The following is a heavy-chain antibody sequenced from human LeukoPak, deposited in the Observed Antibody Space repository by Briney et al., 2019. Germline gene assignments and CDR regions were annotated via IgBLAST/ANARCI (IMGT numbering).Heavy chain of an antibody. CDR1: GVSVSSNF. CDR3: TRDPPAVAINSYA. D-gene: IGHD6-13*01. V-gene: IGHV3-66*01. CDR2: IYSGGET. Sequence: GGSLRLSCAASGVSVSSNFMIWVRQAPGKGLEWVSLIYSGGETSYADSVKGRFSISRDNSKNTLYLQMNSLRVEDTAVYYCTRDPPAVAINSYAWGQGTLVTVSS. J-gene: IGHJ5*02.